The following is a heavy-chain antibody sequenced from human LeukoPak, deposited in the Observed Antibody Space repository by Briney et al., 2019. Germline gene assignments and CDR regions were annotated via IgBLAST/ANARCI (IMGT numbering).Heavy chain of an antibody. CDR2: ISSSSSYI. D-gene: IGHD3-22*01. V-gene: IGHV3-21*06. CDR3: ARDRPNYYDSSGYWDHAFDI. Sequence: PGGSLRLSCAASGFTFSSYSMNWVRQAQGKGLEWVSSISSSSSYIYYADSVKGRFTISRDNAKNSLYLQMNSLRAEDTAVYYCARDRPNYYDSSGYWDHAFDIWGQGTMVTVSS. J-gene: IGHJ3*02. CDR1: GFTFSSYS.